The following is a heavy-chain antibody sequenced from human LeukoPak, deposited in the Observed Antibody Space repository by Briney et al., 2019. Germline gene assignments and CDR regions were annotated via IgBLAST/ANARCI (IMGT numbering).Heavy chain of an antibody. J-gene: IGHJ6*02. Sequence: SGTLSLTCAVSGGSISSSNWWSWVRQPPGKGLEWIGEIYHSGSTNYNPSLKSRVTISVDKSKNQFSLKLSSVTAADTAVYYCARFARYFDWLDYYGMDVWGQGTTVTVSS. CDR2: IYHSGST. CDR3: ARFARYFDWLDYYGMDV. V-gene: IGHV4-4*02. D-gene: IGHD3-9*01. CDR1: GGSISSSNW.